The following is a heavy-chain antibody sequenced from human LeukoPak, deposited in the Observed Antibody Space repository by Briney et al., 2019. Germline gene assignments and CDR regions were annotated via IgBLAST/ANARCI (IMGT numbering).Heavy chain of an antibody. V-gene: IGHV3-30-3*01. D-gene: IGHD2-15*01. CDR1: GFTFSSYA. CDR2: ISYDGSNK. J-gene: IGHJ4*02. CDR3: ARELLLDLSYFDY. Sequence: GGSLRLSCAASGFTFSSYAMPWVRQAPGKGLEWVAVISYDGSNKYYADSVKGRFTISRDNSKNTLYLQMNSLRAEDTAVYYCARELLLDLSYFDYWGQGTLVTVSS.